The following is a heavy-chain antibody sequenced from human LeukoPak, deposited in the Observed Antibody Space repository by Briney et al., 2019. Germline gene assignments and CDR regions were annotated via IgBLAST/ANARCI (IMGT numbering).Heavy chain of an antibody. V-gene: IGHV3-30-3*02. Sequence: PGGSLRLSCAVSGFTFNSYGMHWVRQAPGKGLEWVAVISYDGSNKYYTESVKGRFTISRDNSKNTLNLQMNSLRVEDTAVYFCAKEKKYYYDGTGYPGYDYWGQGTLVTVSS. CDR1: GFTFNSYG. CDR3: AKEKKYYYDGTGYPGYDY. D-gene: IGHD3-22*01. CDR2: ISYDGSNK. J-gene: IGHJ4*02.